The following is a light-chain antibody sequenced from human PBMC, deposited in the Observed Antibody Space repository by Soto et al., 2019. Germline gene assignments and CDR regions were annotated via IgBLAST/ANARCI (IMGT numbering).Light chain of an antibody. Sequence: DIQMTQSPSSLSASVGDRVTIAFQASQDISNYLNWYQQKPGKAPKLLIYDASNLETGVPSRFSGSGSGTDFTFTISSLQPEDIATYYCQQYDNFSFIFGPGTKVDIK. V-gene: IGKV1-33*01. CDR3: QQYDNFSFI. CDR2: DAS. J-gene: IGKJ3*01. CDR1: QDISNY.